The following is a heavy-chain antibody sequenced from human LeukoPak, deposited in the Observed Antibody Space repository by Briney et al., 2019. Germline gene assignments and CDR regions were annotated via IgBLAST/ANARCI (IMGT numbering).Heavy chain of an antibody. V-gene: IGHV3-7*03. CDR3: AKAANEWELLAGYFDY. CDR2: IKQDGSEK. Sequence: GGSLRLSCAASEFTFSTYWMTWVRQAPGKGLEWVADIKQDGSEKYYVDSVKGRFTISRQNAKKSLFLQMNSLRAEDTAVYYCAKAANEWELLAGYFDYWGQGTLVTVSS. D-gene: IGHD1-26*01. J-gene: IGHJ4*02. CDR1: EFTFSTYW.